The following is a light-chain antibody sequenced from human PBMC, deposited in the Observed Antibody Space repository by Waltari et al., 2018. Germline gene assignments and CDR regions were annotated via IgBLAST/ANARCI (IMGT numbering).Light chain of an antibody. J-gene: IGKJ4*01. CDR1: HSIRNSY. V-gene: IGKV3-20*01. Sequence: EIVLTQSPGTLSLSPGDGASLSCRASHSIRNSYLTWYQQKPGQAPRLLVYGSSSRATGVPDRFSGSGSGTDFTLTISRLEPEDFAVYYCQWYGTSPPRVTFGGGTKVEIK. CDR3: QWYGTSPPRVT. CDR2: GSS.